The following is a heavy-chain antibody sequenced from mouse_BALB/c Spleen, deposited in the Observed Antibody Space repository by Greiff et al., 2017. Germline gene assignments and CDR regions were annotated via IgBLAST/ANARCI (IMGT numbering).Heavy chain of an antibody. Sequence: DLVKPGVSVKLSCKASGYTFTSYWINWIKQRPGQGLEWIGRIAPGSGSTYYNEMFKGKATLTVDTSSSTAYIQLSSLSSEDSAVYFCARGDYGHYYAMDYWGQGTSVTVSS. CDR1: GYTFTSYW. CDR3: ARGDYGHYYAMDY. J-gene: IGHJ4*01. V-gene: IGHV1S41*01. CDR2: IAPGSGST. D-gene: IGHD2-4*01.